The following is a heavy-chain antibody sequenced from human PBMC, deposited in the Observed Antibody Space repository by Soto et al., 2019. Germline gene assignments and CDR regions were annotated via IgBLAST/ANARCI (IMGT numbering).Heavy chain of an antibody. CDR3: AKDLLTGTQMPYYFDY. V-gene: IGHV3-23*01. J-gene: IGHJ4*02. CDR2: ISGSGGST. CDR1: GFTFSSYA. Sequence: GGSLRLSCAASGFTFSSYAMSWVRQAPGKGLEWVSAISGSGGSTYYADSVKGRFTISRDNSKNTLYLRMNSLRAEDTAVYYCAKDLLTGTQMPYYFDYWGQGTLVTVSS. D-gene: IGHD7-27*01.